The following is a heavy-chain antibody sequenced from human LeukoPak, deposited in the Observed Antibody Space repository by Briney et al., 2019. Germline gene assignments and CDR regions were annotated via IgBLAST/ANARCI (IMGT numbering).Heavy chain of an antibody. D-gene: IGHD2-2*01. CDR3: AKDRGKGYCSSTSCYGFDWFDP. J-gene: IGHJ5*02. CDR2: ISGIGGST. V-gene: IGHV3-23*01. CDR1: GFTFSSYA. Sequence: GGSLRLSCAASGFTFSSYAMSWVRQAPGKGLEWVSAISGIGGSTYYADSVKGRFTISRDNSKNTLYLQMNSLRAEDTAVYYCAKDRGKGYCSSTSCYGFDWFDPWGQGTLVTVSS.